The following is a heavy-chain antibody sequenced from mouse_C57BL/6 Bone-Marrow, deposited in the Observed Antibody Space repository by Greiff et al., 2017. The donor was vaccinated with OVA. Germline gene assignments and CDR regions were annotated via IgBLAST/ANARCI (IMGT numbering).Heavy chain of an antibody. CDR1: GYTFTSYG. J-gene: IGHJ4*01. V-gene: IGHV1-58*01. Sequence: EVQLQQSGAELVRPGSSVKMSCKTSGYTFTSYGINWVKQRPGQGLEWIGYIYLGNGYTEYNEKFKGKATLTSDTSSSTAYMQLSSLTSEDSAIYFCARDETARGDYWGQGTSVTVSS. D-gene: IGHD4-1*01. CDR2: IYLGNGYT. CDR3: ARDETARGDY.